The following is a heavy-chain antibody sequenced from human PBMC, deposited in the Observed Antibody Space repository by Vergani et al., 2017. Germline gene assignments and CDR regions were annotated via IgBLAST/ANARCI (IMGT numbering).Heavy chain of an antibody. Sequence: EVQLLESGGGLVQPGGSLRLSCEASGFSFNSHAMTWVRQAPGKGLEWVSTISGGRDIRHYADSVKGRFTVSSETFDKTLYLFLQMDGLRAEDTAMYYCARGVYYGADSRYFDRWGQGAPVTVSS. V-gene: IGHV3-23*01. D-gene: IGHD2-21*02. CDR1: GFSFNSHA. J-gene: IGHJ5*02. CDR2: ISGGRDIR. CDR3: ARGVYYGADSRYFDR.